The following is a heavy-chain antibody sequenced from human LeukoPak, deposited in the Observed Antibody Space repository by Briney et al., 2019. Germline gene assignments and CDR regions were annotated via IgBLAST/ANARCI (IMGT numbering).Heavy chain of an antibody. J-gene: IGHJ4*02. Sequence: GGSLRLSCAASGFTFSNAWMSRVRQAPGKGLEWVGRIKSKTDGGTTDYAAPVKGRFTISRDDSKNTLYLQMNSLKTEDTAVYYCTTFPIAVAGTFDYWGQGTLVTVSS. V-gene: IGHV3-15*01. CDR1: GFTFSNAW. CDR2: IKSKTDGGTT. CDR3: TTFPIAVAGTFDY. D-gene: IGHD6-19*01.